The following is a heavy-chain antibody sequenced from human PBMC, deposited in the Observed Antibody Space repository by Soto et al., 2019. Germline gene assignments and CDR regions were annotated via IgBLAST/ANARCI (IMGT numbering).Heavy chain of an antibody. Sequence: QVQLVQSGAEVKKPGASVRVSCKASGYTFTSYDIHWVRQATGQGLEWMGWMNPESTNTGYAQKFQGRVTMTRDTSLSTAYMELSSLRSEDTAVYYWARFVRHQLPTIYFWGQGTLVTVSS. CDR3: ARFVRHQLPTIYF. CDR2: MNPESTNT. D-gene: IGHD2-2*01. J-gene: IGHJ4*02. CDR1: GYTFTSYD. V-gene: IGHV1-8*01.